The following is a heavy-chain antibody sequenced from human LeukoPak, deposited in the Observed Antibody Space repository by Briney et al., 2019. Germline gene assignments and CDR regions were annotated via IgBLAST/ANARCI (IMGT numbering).Heavy chain of an antibody. V-gene: IGHV3-23*01. D-gene: IGHD3-9*01. CDR1: GFTLSRYA. CDR2: ISGSGAIT. Sequence: GGSLRLSCAASGFTLSRYAMSWVRQAPGKGLEWVSSISGSGAITYYADSVKGRFSISRDNSKNALYLQLNSLRAEDTALYYCASRGYDISTSPFDYWGQGTLVTVSS. CDR3: ASRGYDISTSPFDY. J-gene: IGHJ4*02.